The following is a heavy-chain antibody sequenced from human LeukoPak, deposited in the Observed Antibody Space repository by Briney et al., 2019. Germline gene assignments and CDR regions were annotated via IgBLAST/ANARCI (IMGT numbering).Heavy chain of an antibody. CDR1: GYTFTSYY. V-gene: IGHV1-46*01. J-gene: IGHJ3*02. CDR3: AIGYCRGGSCDDEPGDAFDI. CDR2: IYPSGGST. Sequence: GASVKVSCKASGYTFTSYYMHWVRQAPGQGLEWMGIIYPSGGSTTYAQKFQGRVTMTRDMSTSTVYMELSGLRSEDTAVYYCAIGYCRGGSCDDEPGDAFDIWGQGTMVAVSS. D-gene: IGHD2-15*01.